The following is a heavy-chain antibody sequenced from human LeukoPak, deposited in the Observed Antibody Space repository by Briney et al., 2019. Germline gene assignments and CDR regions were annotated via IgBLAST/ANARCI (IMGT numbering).Heavy chain of an antibody. J-gene: IGHJ4*02. CDR2: ISSNGGST. V-gene: IGHV3-64*01. Sequence: PGGSLRLSCAASGFTISSYAMHWVRQAPGKGLEYVSAISSNGGSTYYANSVKGRFTISRDNSKNTLYLQMGSLRAEDMAVYYCARVEDSSARYYFDYWGQGTLVTVSS. CDR1: GFTISSYA. D-gene: IGHD3-22*01. CDR3: ARVEDSSARYYFDY.